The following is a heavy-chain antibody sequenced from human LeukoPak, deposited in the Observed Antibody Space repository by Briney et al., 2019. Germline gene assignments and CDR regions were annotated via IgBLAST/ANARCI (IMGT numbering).Heavy chain of an antibody. CDR3: ANFPEGIAGSYGMAY. CDR1: GFTFSSYS. V-gene: IGHV3-21*04. Sequence: PGGSLRLSCAASGFTFSSYSMNWVRQAPGKGLEWVSSISSSSNIYYADSVKGRFTISRDNAKNSLYLQMNSLRAEDTAVYYCANFPEGIAGSYGMAYWGQGTLVTVSS. CDR2: ISSSSNI. D-gene: IGHD1-26*01. J-gene: IGHJ4*02.